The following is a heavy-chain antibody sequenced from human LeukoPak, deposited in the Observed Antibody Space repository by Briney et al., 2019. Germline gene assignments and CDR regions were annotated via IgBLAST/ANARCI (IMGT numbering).Heavy chain of an antibody. CDR2: IIPIFGTA. J-gene: IGHJ4*02. Sequence: SVEVSCKASGYTFTSYDINWVRQATGQGLEWMGGIIPIFGTANYAQKFQGRVTITTDESTSTAYMELSSLRSEDTAVYYCARGAAAAGLDYWGQGTLVTVSS. V-gene: IGHV1-69*05. D-gene: IGHD6-13*01. CDR3: ARGAAAAGLDY. CDR1: GYTFTSYD.